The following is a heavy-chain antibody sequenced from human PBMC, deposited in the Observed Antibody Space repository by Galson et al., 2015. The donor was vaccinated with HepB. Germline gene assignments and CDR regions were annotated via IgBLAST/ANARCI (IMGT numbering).Heavy chain of an antibody. V-gene: IGHV3-15*01. D-gene: IGHD4-11*01. Sequence: SLRLSCAASGFTFRNAWMSWVRQAPGKGLEWVGRIKKNSEGGTTDHAAPVKGRFTISRDETKNTLYLEMNRLKTEDTALYYCTTFLEMTTVQYWGQGTQVTVSS. CDR2: IKKNSEGGTT. CDR1: GFTFRNAW. J-gene: IGHJ4*02. CDR3: TTFLEMTTVQY.